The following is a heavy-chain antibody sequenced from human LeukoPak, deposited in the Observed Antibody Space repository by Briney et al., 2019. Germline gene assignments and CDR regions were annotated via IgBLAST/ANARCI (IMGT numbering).Heavy chain of an antibody. CDR1: GFTFSLYS. CDR3: VKDWGYYYGSGSVDY. D-gene: IGHD3-10*01. CDR2: ISSNGGST. J-gene: IGHJ4*02. V-gene: IGHV3-64D*09. Sequence: GGSLRLSCAASGFTFSLYSMNWVRQAPGKGLEYVSAISSNGGSTYYADSVKGRFTISRDNSKNTLYLQMSSLRAEDTAVYYCVKDWGYYYGSGSVDYWGQGTLVTVSS.